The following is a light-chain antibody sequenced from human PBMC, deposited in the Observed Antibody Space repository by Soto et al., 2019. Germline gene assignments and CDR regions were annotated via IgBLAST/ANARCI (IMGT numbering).Light chain of an antibody. J-gene: IGKJ5*01. CDR1: QSVSSSY. CDR3: HQYGSSPPVT. CDR2: GAN. V-gene: IGKV3-20*01. Sequence: IVLKQSPGTLSLSPGERGTLSCRASQSVSSSYLAWYQQKPGQAPRLLIYGANYRATGIPDRFSGSGSGTDFTLTISRLEPEDFAMYYCHQYGSSPPVTFGQGTRLEIK.